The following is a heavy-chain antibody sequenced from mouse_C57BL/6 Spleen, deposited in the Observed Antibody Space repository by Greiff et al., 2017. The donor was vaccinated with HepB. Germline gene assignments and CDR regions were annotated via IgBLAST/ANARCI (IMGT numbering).Heavy chain of an antibody. J-gene: IGHJ1*03. CDR1: GYSITSGYY. D-gene: IGHD1-1*01. CDR3: ARSSSSSSYWYFDV. CDR2: ISYDGSN. Sequence: DVKLQESGPGLVKPSQSLSLTCSVTGYSITSGYYWNWIRQFPGNKLEWMGYISYDGSNNYNPSLKNRISITRDTSKNQFFLKLNSVTTEDTATYYCARSSSSSSYWYFDVWGTGTTVTVSS. V-gene: IGHV3-6*01.